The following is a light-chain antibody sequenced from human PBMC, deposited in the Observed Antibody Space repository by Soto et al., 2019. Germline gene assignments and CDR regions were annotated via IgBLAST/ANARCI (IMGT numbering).Light chain of an antibody. CDR2: AES. Sequence: DIQMTQAPFSVSASAGDRVTITCRASQGVSTSLAWYQQKPGKATKLLIYAESSLQSGVPSRFSGTGSGTDFTLTISSLQPEDFATYYCQQAKNFPWTFGQGTQVEIK. CDR1: QGVSTS. J-gene: IGKJ1*01. V-gene: IGKV1-12*01. CDR3: QQAKNFPWT.